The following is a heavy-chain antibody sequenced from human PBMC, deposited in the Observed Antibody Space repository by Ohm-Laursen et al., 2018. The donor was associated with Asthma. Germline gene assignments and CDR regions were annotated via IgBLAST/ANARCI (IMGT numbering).Heavy chain of an antibody. CDR3: ARGNNWNYFGLIDY. V-gene: IGHV4-34*01. Sequence: SETLSLTCAVYGGSFSSYYWSWIRQPPGKGLEWIGEINHSGSTNYNPSLKSRVTISVDTSKNQFSLKLSSVTAADTAVYYCARGNNWNYFGLIDYWGQGTLVTVSS. CDR1: GGSFSSYY. D-gene: IGHD1-7*01. CDR2: INHSGST. J-gene: IGHJ4*02.